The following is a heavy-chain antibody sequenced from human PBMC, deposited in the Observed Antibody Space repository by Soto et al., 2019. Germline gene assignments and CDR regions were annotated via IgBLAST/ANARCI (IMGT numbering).Heavy chain of an antibody. CDR2: INAGNGNT. Sequence: ASVKVSCKASGYTFTSYAMHWVRQAPGQRLEWMGWINAGNGNTKYSQKFQGRVTITRDTSASTAYMELSSLRSEDTAVYYCARGVLHSSDDPNWFDPCGQGPLVTVSS. V-gene: IGHV1-3*01. CDR1: GYTFTSYA. D-gene: IGHD1-1*01. J-gene: IGHJ5*02. CDR3: ARGVLHSSDDPNWFDP.